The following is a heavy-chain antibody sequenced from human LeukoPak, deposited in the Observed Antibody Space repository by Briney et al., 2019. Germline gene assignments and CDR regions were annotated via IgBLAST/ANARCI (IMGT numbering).Heavy chain of an antibody. D-gene: IGHD4-11*01. CDR2: IYSGGST. J-gene: IGHJ4*02. V-gene: IGHV3-66*01. CDR3: ARRYSNYGLGDY. Sequence: GGSLRLSCAASGFTVSSNYMSWVRQAPGKGLEWVSVIYSGGSTYYADSVKGRFTISRDNSKNTLYLQMNSLRAEDTAVYYCARRYSNYGLGDYWGQGTLVTVSS. CDR1: GFTVSSNY.